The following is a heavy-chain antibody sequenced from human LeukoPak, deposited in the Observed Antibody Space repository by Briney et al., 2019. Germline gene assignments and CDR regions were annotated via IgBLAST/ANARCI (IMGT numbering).Heavy chain of an antibody. CDR3: ARWLGDIVVVPAATESGGTPDY. CDR2: ISSSGSTI. J-gene: IGHJ4*02. CDR1: GFTFSDYY. V-gene: IGHV3-11*04. Sequence: GGSLRLSCAASGFTFSDYYMSWIRQAPGKGLEWVSYISSSGSTIYYADSVKGRFTISRNNAKNSLYLQMNSLRAEDTAVYYCARWLGDIVVVPAATESGGTPDYWGQGTLVTVSS. D-gene: IGHD2-2*01.